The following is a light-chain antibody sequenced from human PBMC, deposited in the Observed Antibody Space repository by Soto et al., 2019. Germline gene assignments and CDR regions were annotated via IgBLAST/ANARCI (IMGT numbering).Light chain of an antibody. CDR3: QQYYSYPPT. CDR2: AAS. V-gene: IGKV1-8*01. Sequence: QSPSSLSASTGDRVTITCRASQGISSYLAWYQQKPGKAPKLLIYAASTLQSGVPSRFSGSGSGTDFTLTISCLQSEDFATYYCQQYYSYPPTFGGGTKVDIK. CDR1: QGISSY. J-gene: IGKJ4*01.